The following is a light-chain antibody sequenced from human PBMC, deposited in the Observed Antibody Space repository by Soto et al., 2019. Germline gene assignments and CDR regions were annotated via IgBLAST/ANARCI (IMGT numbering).Light chain of an antibody. CDR2: AAS. J-gene: IGKJ3*01. V-gene: IGKV1-39*01. Sequence: DIQMTQSPSSLSASVGDRVTITCRASQSISSYLNWYQQKPGKAPKLLIYAASSLQSGVPSRFSGSGSGTDFTLTISSLQPEDVATYYCQKYNRAPFTFGPGTKVDIK. CDR1: QSISSY. CDR3: QKYNRAPFT.